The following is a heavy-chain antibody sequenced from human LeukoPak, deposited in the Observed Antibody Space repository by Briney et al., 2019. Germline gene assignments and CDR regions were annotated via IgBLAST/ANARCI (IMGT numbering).Heavy chain of an antibody. Sequence: ASVKVSCKASGYTFTSYDINWVRQATGQGLEWMGWMTPNSGNTGYAQKIQGRVTMTRNTSISTAYMELSSPRSEDTAVHYCARGIAAAGTGSYFDYWGQGTLVTVSS. CDR3: ARGIAAAGTGSYFDY. CDR1: GYTFTSYD. D-gene: IGHD6-13*01. J-gene: IGHJ4*02. CDR2: MTPNSGNT. V-gene: IGHV1-8*01.